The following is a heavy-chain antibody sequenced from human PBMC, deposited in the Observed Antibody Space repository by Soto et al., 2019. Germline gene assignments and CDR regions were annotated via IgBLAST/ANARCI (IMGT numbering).Heavy chain of an antibody. V-gene: IGHV4-39*01. D-gene: IGHD3-22*01. Sequence: SETLSLTCTVSGASISSSSYYWDWIRQPPGKGLEWIGSIYYSGSTYSNPSLKSRVTISVDTSKNQFSLKLSSVTAADTAVYYCARRGSGYYHEDYWGQGTLVTVSS. J-gene: IGHJ4*02. CDR3: ARRGSGYYHEDY. CDR2: IYYSGST. CDR1: GASISSSSYY.